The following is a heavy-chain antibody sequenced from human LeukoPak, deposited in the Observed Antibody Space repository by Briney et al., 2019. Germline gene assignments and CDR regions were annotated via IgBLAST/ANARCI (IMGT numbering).Heavy chain of an antibody. CDR3: ARNIVATIVYYYYGMDV. V-gene: IGHV1-18*01. Sequence: ASVKVSCTASGYTFTSYGISWVRQAPGQGLEWMGWISAYNGNTNYAQKLQGRVTMTTDTSTSTAYMELRSLRSDDTAVYYCARNIVATIVYYYYGMDVWGQGTTVTVSS. CDR2: ISAYNGNT. D-gene: IGHD5-12*01. J-gene: IGHJ6*02. CDR1: GYTFTSYG.